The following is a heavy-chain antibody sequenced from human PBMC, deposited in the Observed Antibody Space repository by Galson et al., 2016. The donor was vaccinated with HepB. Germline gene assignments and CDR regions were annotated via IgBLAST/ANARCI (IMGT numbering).Heavy chain of an antibody. CDR1: SGSMSSSDW. D-gene: IGHD3-10*01. Sequence: SETLSLTCAVSSGSMSSSDWWSWVRQSPGKGLEWIGEVYQSGNTNYNPSLQSRVTIAIDNSKKQFSLKLSTLTAADTAVYYCARCFGESRLGSVYGMDVWGQGTTVTVSS. V-gene: IGHV4-4*02. CDR3: ARCFGESRLGSVYGMDV. CDR2: VYQSGNT. J-gene: IGHJ6*02.